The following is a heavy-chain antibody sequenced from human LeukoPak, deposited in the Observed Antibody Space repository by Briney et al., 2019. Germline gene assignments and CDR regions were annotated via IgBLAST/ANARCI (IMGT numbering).Heavy chain of an antibody. V-gene: IGHV4-39*07. CDR1: GDSISNSNYY. D-gene: IGHD3-10*01. CDR3: ARGYYGSGFMDV. Sequence: SETLSLTCTVSGDSISNSNYYWGWIRQPPGKGLEWIGTIYYSGRTYYNPSLMSRVAISVDTSKNQFSLKLTSVTAADMAVYYCARGYYGSGFMDVWGKGATVTISS. J-gene: IGHJ6*03. CDR2: IYYSGRT.